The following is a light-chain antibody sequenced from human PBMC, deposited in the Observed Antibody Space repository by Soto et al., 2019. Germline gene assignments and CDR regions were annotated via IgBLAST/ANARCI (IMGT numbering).Light chain of an antibody. Sequence: QSALTQPASVSGSPGQSITISCTGTSSDIGAYNYVSWYQQHPGKAPKLMIYGVTNRPSGVSNRFSGSKSVNTASLTISGLQAEDEADYYCSSYTTSSTLGFGGGTKLTVL. CDR2: GVT. J-gene: IGLJ2*01. CDR3: SSYTTSSTLG. CDR1: SSDIGAYNY. V-gene: IGLV2-14*01.